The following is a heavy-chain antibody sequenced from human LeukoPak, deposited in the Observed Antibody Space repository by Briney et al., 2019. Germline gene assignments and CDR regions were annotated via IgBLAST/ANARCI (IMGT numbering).Heavy chain of an antibody. J-gene: IGHJ4*02. D-gene: IGHD3-22*01. CDR3: ATLGLSSGYYMSDY. CDR2: FDPEDGET. V-gene: IGHV1-24*01. CDR1: GYTLTELS. Sequence: ASVKVSCKVSGYTLTELSMHWVRQAPGKGLEWMGGFDPEDGETIYAQKFQGRVTMTEGTSTDTAYMELSSLRSEDTAVYYCATLGLSSGYYMSDYWGQGTLVTVSS.